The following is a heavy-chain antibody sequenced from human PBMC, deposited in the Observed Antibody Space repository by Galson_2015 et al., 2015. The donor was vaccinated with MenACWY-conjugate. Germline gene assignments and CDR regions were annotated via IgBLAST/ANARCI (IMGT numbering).Heavy chain of an antibody. CDR3: ALTGHSSGWYQNPNWFDP. V-gene: IGHV5-51*03. CDR1: GYSFTSYW. D-gene: IGHD6-19*01. J-gene: IGHJ5*02. CDR2: IYPGDSDT. Sequence: QSGAEVKKPGESLKISCKGSGYSFTSYWIGWVRQMPGKGLEWMGIIYPGDSDTRYSPSFQGQVTISADKSISTAYLQWSSLKASDTAMYYCALTGHSSGWYQNPNWFDPWGQGTLVTVSS.